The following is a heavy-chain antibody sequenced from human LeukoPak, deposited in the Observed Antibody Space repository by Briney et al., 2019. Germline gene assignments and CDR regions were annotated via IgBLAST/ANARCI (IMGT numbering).Heavy chain of an antibody. Sequence: ASVNVSCKASGYTFTSYAMNWVRQAPGQGLEWMGRINTNTGNPTYAQGFTGRFVFSLDTSVSTAYLQISSLKAEDTAVYYCARDVATFLGYYGMDVWGQGTTVTVSS. J-gene: IGHJ6*02. CDR3: ARDVATFLGYYGMDV. CDR1: GYTFTSYA. V-gene: IGHV7-4-1*02. D-gene: IGHD5-12*01. CDR2: INTNTGNP.